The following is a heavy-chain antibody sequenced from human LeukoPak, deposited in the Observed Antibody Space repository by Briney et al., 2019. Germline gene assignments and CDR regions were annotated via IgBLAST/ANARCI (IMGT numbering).Heavy chain of an antibody. J-gene: IGHJ4*02. CDR1: GFTFSGSA. CDR2: IRSKANSYAT. D-gene: IGHD6-19*01. CDR3: ARDRYSSGWYGDFDC. Sequence: GGSLRLSCAASGFTFSGSAMHWVRQASGKGLEWVGRIRSKANSYATAYAASVKGRFTISRDDSKNTAYLQMNSLKTEDTAVYYCARDRYSSGWYGDFDCWGQGTLVTVSS. V-gene: IGHV3-73*01.